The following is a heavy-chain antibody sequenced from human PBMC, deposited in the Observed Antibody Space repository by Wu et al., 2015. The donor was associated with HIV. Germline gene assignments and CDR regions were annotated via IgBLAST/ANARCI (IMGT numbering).Heavy chain of an antibody. CDR3: ARWGGGGNLTYYYY. CDR1: GDTFDTFG. V-gene: IGHV1-2*02. J-gene: IGHJ6*03. Sequence: VQSGAELKKPGASVRVSCQTSGDTFDTFGITWVRQAPGQGLEWMGWINPNSGGTNYAQKFQGRVTMTRDTSISTAYMELSRLRSDDTAVYYCARWGGGGNLTYYYY. D-gene: IGHD3-16*01. CDR2: INPNSGGT.